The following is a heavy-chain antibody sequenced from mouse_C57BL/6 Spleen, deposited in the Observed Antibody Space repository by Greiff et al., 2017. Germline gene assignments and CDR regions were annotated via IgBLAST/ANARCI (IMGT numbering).Heavy chain of an antibody. CDR2: IYWDDDT. CDR1: GFSLSTSGMG. V-gene: IGHV8-12*01. J-gene: IGHJ3*01. CDR3: AREISNSFAY. D-gene: IGHD2-5*01. Sequence: QVTLKESGPGILQSSQTLSLTCSFPGFSLSTSGMGVSWIRQPLGKGLEWMAHIYWDDDTRYNPSLKSRLTISKATSISQVFLKITSVVTADTATYFCAREISNSFAYWGHGTLVTVSA.